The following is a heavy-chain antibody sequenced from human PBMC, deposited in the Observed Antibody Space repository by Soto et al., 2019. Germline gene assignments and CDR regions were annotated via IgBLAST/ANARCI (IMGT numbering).Heavy chain of an antibody. CDR3: ARLPGTNFDY. D-gene: IGHD1-1*01. CDR1: GGSFSGYY. J-gene: IGHJ4*02. V-gene: IGHV4-34*01. CDR2: INHSGST. Sequence: SETLSLTCAVYGGSFSGYYWSWIRQPPGKGLEWIGEINHSGSTNYNPSLKSRVTISVDTSKNQFSLKLSSVTAADTAVYYCARLPGTNFDYWGQGTLVTVSS.